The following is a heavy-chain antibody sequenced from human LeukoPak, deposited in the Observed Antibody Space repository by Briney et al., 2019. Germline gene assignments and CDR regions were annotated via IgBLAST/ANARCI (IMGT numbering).Heavy chain of an antibody. CDR2: IWPDGSNK. Sequence: GRSLRLSCAASGFTFNSYGMFWVRQAPGKGLEWVAFIWPDGSNKLYGDSVKGRFTISRDNSKNTVYLQMNSLRAEDTAVYYCARPYSDDSGFYVYWGQGILVTVSS. CDR1: GFTFNSYG. J-gene: IGHJ4*02. D-gene: IGHD3-22*01. V-gene: IGHV3-33*01. CDR3: ARPYSDDSGFYVY.